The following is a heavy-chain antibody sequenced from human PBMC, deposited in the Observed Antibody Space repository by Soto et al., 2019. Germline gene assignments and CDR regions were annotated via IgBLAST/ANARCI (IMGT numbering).Heavy chain of an antibody. CDR1: GFTFSSYA. Sequence: EVQLLESGGGLVQPGGSLRLSCAASGFTFSSYAMSWVRQAPGKGLEWVSAISGSGGSTYYADSVKGRFTISRDNSKNTLYLQMNGLRAEDTAVYYCAKVVKSMGAAMVFDYWGQGTLVTVSS. CDR3: AKVVKSMGAAMVFDY. J-gene: IGHJ4*02. D-gene: IGHD5-18*01. CDR2: ISGSGGST. V-gene: IGHV3-23*01.